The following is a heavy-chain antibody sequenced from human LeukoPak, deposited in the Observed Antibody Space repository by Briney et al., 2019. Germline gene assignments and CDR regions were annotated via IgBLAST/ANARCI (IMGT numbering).Heavy chain of an antibody. Sequence: GGSLRLSCAASGFTFSSYSMNWVRQARGKGLGWVSSISSSSSYIYYADSVKGRFTISRDNAKNSLYLQMNSLRAEDTAVYYCASEDPYSSSRSSGYWGQGTLVTVSS. CDR1: GFTFSSYS. CDR2: ISSSSSYI. V-gene: IGHV3-21*01. CDR3: ASEDPYSSSRSSGY. J-gene: IGHJ4*02. D-gene: IGHD6-13*01.